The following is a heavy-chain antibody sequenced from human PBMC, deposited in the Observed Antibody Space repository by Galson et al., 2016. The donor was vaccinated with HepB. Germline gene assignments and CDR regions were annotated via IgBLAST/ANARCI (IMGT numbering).Heavy chain of an antibody. Sequence: SLRLSCAASGFTFSNYGMHWVRQAPGKGLEWVAVISYDGSNKDYADSVKGRFTISRDNSKDTLYLQMNSLRAEDTAVYFCAKGYNFDTSFDYWGQGTLVTVSS. CDR1: GFTFSNYG. D-gene: IGHD1-20*01. CDR2: ISYDGSNK. V-gene: IGHV3-30*18. CDR3: AKGYNFDTSFDY. J-gene: IGHJ4*02.